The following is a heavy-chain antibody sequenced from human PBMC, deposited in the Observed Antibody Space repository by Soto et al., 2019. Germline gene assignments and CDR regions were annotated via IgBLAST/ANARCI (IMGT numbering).Heavy chain of an antibody. CDR2: INSDGSDT. Sequence: GGSLRLSCAVSGFTFSSYWMHWVRQAPGKGLAWVSRINSDGSDTIYADSVKGRFSISRDNAKSTLYLQMNSLRAEDAAVYYCARGLPRSGYSSYYGMDVWGQGTTVTVSS. CDR3: ARGLPRSGYSSYYGMDV. D-gene: IGHD5-12*01. CDR1: GFTFSSYW. V-gene: IGHV3-74*01. J-gene: IGHJ6*02.